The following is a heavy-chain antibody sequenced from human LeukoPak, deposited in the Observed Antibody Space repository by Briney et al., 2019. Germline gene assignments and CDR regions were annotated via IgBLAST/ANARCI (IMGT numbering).Heavy chain of an antibody. J-gene: IGHJ3*02. CDR2: ISAYNGNT. D-gene: IGHD4-17*01. CDR1: GYTFTSYG. CDR3: AVGYQFDYGDYEADAFDI. V-gene: IGHV1-18*04. Sequence: ASVKVSCKASGYTFTSYGISWVRQAPGQGLEWMGWISAYNGNTNYAQKLQGRVTMTTDTYTSTAYMELRSLRSDDTAVYYCAVGYQFDYGDYEADAFDIWGQGTMVTVSS.